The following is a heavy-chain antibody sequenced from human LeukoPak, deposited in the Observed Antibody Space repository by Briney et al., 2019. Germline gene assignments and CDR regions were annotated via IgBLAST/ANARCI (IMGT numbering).Heavy chain of an antibody. D-gene: IGHD2-2*01. CDR1: GGSISSGSYY. V-gene: IGHV4-61*02. J-gene: IGHJ4*02. CDR3: ARVGQDIVVVPAAIED. Sequence: SQTLSLTCTVSGGSISSGSYYWSWIRQPAGKGLEWIGRFYISETTSYNPSLMSRVTISVDTSKNQFSLNLTSVTAADTAVYYCARVGQDIVVVPAAIEDWGQGTLVTVSS. CDR2: FYISETT.